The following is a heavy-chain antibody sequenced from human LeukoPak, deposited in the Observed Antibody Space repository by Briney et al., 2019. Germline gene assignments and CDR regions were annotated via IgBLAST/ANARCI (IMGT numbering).Heavy chain of an antibody. V-gene: IGHV3-53*01. Sequence: GGSLRLSCAASGFTVSSNYMSWVRQAPGKGLEWVSVIYSGGSTYYADSVKGRFTISRDNSKNTLYLQMNSLRAEDTAVYHCARGPPAVAGTFSDYWGQGTLVTVSS. CDR1: GFTVSSNY. CDR3: ARGPPAVAGTFSDY. J-gene: IGHJ4*02. D-gene: IGHD6-19*01. CDR2: IYSGGST.